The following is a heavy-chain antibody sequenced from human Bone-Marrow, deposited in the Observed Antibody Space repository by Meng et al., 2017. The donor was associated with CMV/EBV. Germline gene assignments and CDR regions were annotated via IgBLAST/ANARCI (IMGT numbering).Heavy chain of an antibody. V-gene: IGHV1-2*02. CDR2: INPNSGGT. J-gene: IGHJ6*02. CDR1: GYTFTGYY. CDR3: ARRIGGSFHYGMDV. Sequence: ASVKDSCKASGYTFTGYYMYWVRQAPGQGLEWMGWINPNSGGTNYAQKFQGRVTMTRDTSISTAYMELSSLRSDDTAVYYCARRIGGSFHYGMDVWGQGTTVTVSS. D-gene: IGHD1-26*01.